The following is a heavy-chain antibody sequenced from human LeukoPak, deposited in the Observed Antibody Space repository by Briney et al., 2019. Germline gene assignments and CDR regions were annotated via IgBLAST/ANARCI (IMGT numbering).Heavy chain of an antibody. J-gene: IGHJ4*02. CDR3: ARGRYGDYLYYFGY. Sequence: SSETLSLTCAVYGGSFSGYYWSWIRQPPGKGLEWIGEINHSGSINCNPSLKSRVTISVDTSKNQFSLKLSSVTAADTAVYYCARGRYGDYLYYFGYWGQGTLVTVSS. V-gene: IGHV4-34*01. D-gene: IGHD4-17*01. CDR2: INHSGSI. CDR1: GGSFSGYY.